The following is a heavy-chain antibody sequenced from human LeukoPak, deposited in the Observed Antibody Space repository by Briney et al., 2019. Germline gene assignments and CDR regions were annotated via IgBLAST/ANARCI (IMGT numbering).Heavy chain of an antibody. Sequence: GGSLRLSCAASGFTFNNYGMHWVRQAPGKGLEWVAVISYDGRNIHYPDSVKGRFAISRDISTDTLWLQMDSLRTEDTAVYYCAKGPLRGTAAAIDYWGQGTLVTVSS. J-gene: IGHJ4*02. D-gene: IGHD2-2*01. CDR2: ISYDGRNI. CDR1: GFTFNNYG. V-gene: IGHV3-30*18. CDR3: AKGPLRGTAAAIDY.